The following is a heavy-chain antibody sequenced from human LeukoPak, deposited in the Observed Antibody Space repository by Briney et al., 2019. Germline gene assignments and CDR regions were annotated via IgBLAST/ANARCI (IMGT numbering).Heavy chain of an antibody. V-gene: IGHV4-59*01. CDR1: GFTFSSYG. CDR2: IYYSGST. CDR3: ARASYGDYETFFDY. J-gene: IGHJ4*02. D-gene: IGHD4-17*01. Sequence: PGGSLRLSCAASGFTFSSYGMHWIRQPPGKGLEWIGYIYYSGSTNYNPSLKSRVTISVDTSKNQFSLKLSPVTAADTAVYYCARASYGDYETFFDYWGQGTLVTVSS.